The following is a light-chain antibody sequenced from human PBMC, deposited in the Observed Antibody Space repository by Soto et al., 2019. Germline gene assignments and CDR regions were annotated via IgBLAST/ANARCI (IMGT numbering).Light chain of an antibody. CDR2: AAS. Sequence: DIQMTQSPSSLSASVGDRVTITCRASQGISNYLAWYQQKPGKVPKLLIYAASTLQSGVPSRFSGSGSGTDFPLTISSLPPEDVASYYYQKYNSAPFTFGPGTKVDIK. CDR1: QGISNY. V-gene: IGKV1-27*01. CDR3: QKYNSAPFT. J-gene: IGKJ3*01.